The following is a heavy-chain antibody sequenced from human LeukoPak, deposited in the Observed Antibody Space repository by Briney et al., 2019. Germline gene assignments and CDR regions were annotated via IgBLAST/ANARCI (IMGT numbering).Heavy chain of an antibody. CDR3: AKVLDSSGYFRGAFDI. V-gene: IGHV3-23*01. J-gene: IGHJ3*02. CDR2: ISGSGGST. D-gene: IGHD3-22*01. Sequence: AGGSLRLSCAASGFTFSSYAMSWVRQAPGKGLEWVPAISGSGGSTYYADSVKGRFTISRDNSKNTLYLQMNSLRAEDTAVYYCAKVLDSSGYFRGAFDIWGQGTMVTVSS. CDR1: GFTFSSYA.